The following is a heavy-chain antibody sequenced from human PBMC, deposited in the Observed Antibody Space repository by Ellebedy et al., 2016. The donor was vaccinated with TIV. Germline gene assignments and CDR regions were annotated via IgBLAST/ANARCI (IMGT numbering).Heavy chain of an antibody. CDR1: GISFSSYG. D-gene: IGHD3-22*01. CDR2: ISFDGISWYPGGSSK. Sequence: GGSLRLSCVASGISFSSYGMHWVRQAPGKGLEWLAVISFDGISWYPGGSSKYYGGSVKGRFTISRDNAKNSVYLRMNTLRVEDTAVYHCVRDGAYGDYSPGYYGMDVWGQGTTVTVSS. CDR3: VRDGAYGDYSPGYYGMDV. J-gene: IGHJ6*02. V-gene: IGHV3-33*05.